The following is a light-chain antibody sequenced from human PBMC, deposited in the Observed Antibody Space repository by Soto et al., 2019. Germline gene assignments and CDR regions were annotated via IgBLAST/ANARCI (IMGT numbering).Light chain of an antibody. CDR2: EVA. CDR3: CSRL. Sequence: QSVLTQPASVSGSPGQSITISCTGTSTDPATYDLVSWYQQHPGKAPQLIIYEVAKRPSGVSARFPGSQSGDTASLTISGLQAADEAYYYCCSRLFGGGTKLTVL. CDR1: STDPATYDL. V-gene: IGLV2-23*02. J-gene: IGLJ2*01.